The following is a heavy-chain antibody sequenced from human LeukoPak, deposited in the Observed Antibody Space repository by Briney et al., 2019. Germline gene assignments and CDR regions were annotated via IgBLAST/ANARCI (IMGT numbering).Heavy chain of an antibody. V-gene: IGHV3-7*01. CDR3: ASLLRY. CDR2: IKQDGSEK. J-gene: IGHJ4*02. CDR1: GFTFSSYG. Sequence: GGSLRLSCAASGFTFSSYGMHWVRQAPGKGLEWVANIKQDGSEKYYVDSVKGRFTISRDNAKNSLYLQMNSLRAEDTAVYYCASLLRYWGQGTLVTVSS.